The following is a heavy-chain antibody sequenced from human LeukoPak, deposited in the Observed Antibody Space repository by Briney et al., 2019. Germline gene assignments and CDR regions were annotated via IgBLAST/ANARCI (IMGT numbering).Heavy chain of an antibody. Sequence: SETLSLTCAVYGGSFSGYYWSWIRQPPGKGLEWIGEINHSGSTNYNPSLKSRVTISVDTSKNQFSLKLSSVTAADTAVYYCARXTRYSSGWHTNYYYMDVWGKGTTVTVSS. CDR2: INHSGST. CDR1: GGSFSGYY. D-gene: IGHD6-19*01. V-gene: IGHV4-34*01. J-gene: IGHJ6*03. CDR3: ARXTRYSSGWHTNYYYMDV.